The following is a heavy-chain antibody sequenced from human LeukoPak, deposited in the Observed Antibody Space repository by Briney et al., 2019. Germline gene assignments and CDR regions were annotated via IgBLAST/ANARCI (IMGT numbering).Heavy chain of an antibody. CDR2: VSSDGSST. CDR1: GFTFSSHW. V-gene: IGHV3-74*01. J-gene: IGHJ3*02. Sequence: GGSLRLSCVASGFTFSSHWMHWVRRAPGKGLVWVSRVSSDGSSTRYADSVQGRFTISRGNAKNTLYLQLNSLRAGDTAVYYCARGGSPPEALGDAFDIWGQGTMVTVSS. D-gene: IGHD1-26*01. CDR3: ARGGSPPEALGDAFDI.